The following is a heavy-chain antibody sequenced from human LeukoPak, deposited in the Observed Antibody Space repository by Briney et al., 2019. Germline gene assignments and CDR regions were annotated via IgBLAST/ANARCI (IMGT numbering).Heavy chain of an antibody. V-gene: IGHV3-74*01. D-gene: IGHD6-13*01. CDR3: AREWGIASVASVDAFDI. J-gene: IGHJ3*02. CDR2: IISDGGST. CDR1: GFTFSAYS. Sequence: GGSLRLSCAVSGFTFSAYSMRWVRQAPGKGLVWVSGIISDGGSTSYADSVKGRFTISRDNAKSTLYLQMNSLRAENTGVSYCAREWGIASVASVDAFDIWGEGRMVTVSS.